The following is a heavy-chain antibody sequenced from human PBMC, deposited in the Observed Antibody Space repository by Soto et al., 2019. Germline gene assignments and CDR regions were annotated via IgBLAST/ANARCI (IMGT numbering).Heavy chain of an antibody. D-gene: IGHD6-13*01. Sequence: EVQLAESGGDLVQPGGSLRLSCVGSGFTFSYYEMNWVRQAPGKGLERVAFISHTDRLTHYPDSVKGRFTISRDNAQNSLYLEMTSLRVEDTGVYYCARDTRRASADLWGQGTLVTVSS. CDR1: GFTFSYYE. CDR3: ARDTRRASADL. V-gene: IGHV3-48*03. CDR2: ISHTDRLT. J-gene: IGHJ5*02.